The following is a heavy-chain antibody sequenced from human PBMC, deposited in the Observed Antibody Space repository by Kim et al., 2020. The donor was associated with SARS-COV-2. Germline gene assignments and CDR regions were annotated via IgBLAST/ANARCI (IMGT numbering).Heavy chain of an antibody. V-gene: IGHV3-15*01. D-gene: IGHD6-19*01. CDR1: GFTFSNAW. CDR2: IKSKTDGGTT. CDR3: TTDSWGLIAVAE. Sequence: GGSLRLSCAASGFTFSNAWMSWVRQAPGKGLEWVGRIKSKTDGGTTDYAAPVKGRFTISRDDSKNTLYLQMNSLKTEDTAVYYCTTDSWGLIAVAEWGQGTTVTVSS. J-gene: IGHJ6*02.